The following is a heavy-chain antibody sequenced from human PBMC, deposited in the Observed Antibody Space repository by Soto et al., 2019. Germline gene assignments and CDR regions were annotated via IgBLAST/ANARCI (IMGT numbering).Heavy chain of an antibody. D-gene: IGHD4-17*01. CDR3: AQTTVVTLSFDY. CDR1: GFSLSTSGVG. J-gene: IGHJ4*02. Sequence: QITLKESGPPLVKPTQTLTLTCTFSGFSLSTSGVGVGWIRQPPGKALEWLALICWDDDKRYSPSLKSRLTITKDTSKNQVVLTMTNMDPVDTATYYCAQTTVVTLSFDYWGQGTLDTVSS. V-gene: IGHV2-5*02. CDR2: ICWDDDK.